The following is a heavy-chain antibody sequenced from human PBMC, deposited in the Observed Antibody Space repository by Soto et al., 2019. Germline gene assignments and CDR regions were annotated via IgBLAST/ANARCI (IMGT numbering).Heavy chain of an antibody. V-gene: IGHV3-30*18. D-gene: IGHD6-19*01. CDR3: AKDRDWLGYYYYGMDV. Sequence: GGSLRLSCAASGFTFSSYGMHWVRQAPGKGLEWVAVISYDGSNKYYADSVKGRFTISRDNSKNTLYLQMNSLRAEDTAVYYCAKDRDWLGYYYYGMDVWGQGTTVTVSS. CDR2: ISYDGSNK. J-gene: IGHJ6*02. CDR1: GFTFSSYG.